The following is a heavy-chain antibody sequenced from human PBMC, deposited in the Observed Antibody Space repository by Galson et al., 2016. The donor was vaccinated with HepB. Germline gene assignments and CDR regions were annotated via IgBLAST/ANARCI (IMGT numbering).Heavy chain of an antibody. V-gene: IGHV4-4*02. CDR1: GGSINSGNW. CDR3: ARAGNDFHYYYGMDV. CDR2: TYRSGST. Sequence: SETLSLTCAVSGGSINSGNWWNWVRQPPGKGLEWIGETYRSGSTNYNPSLKSRVTISVDKSKTQFSLKVNSLTAADTAVYYCARAGNDFHYYYGMDVWGQGTTVSVSS. J-gene: IGHJ6*02. D-gene: IGHD2/OR15-2a*01.